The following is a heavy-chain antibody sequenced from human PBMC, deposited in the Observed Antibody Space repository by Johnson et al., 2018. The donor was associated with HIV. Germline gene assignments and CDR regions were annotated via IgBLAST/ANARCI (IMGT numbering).Heavy chain of an antibody. J-gene: IGHJ3*02. D-gene: IGHD2-8*01. CDR1: GFTFDDYA. CDR3: ARLKNGAFDI. Sequence: VQLVESGGGLVQPGGSLRLSCAASGFTFDDYAMHWVRQAPGKGLEWVSGISWNSGSIGYADSVKGRFTISRDNSKNTLYVQMNSLRVEDTAVYYCARLKNGAFDIWGQGTMVTVSS. V-gene: IGHV3-9*01. CDR2: ISWNSGSI.